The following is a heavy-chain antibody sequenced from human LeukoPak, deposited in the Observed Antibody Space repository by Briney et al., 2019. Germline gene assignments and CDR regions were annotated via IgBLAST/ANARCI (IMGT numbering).Heavy chain of an antibody. CDR2: INGDGGGT. Sequence: GGSLRLSCAASGFTFSSYWMHWVRQPPGSGLVWVSRINGDGGGTDYADSVKGRFTISRDNAKNTLYLQMNSLRAEDTAVYYCARDPRYFDLWGRGTLVTVSS. J-gene: IGHJ2*01. CDR3: ARDPRYFDL. V-gene: IGHV3-74*01. CDR1: GFTFSSYW.